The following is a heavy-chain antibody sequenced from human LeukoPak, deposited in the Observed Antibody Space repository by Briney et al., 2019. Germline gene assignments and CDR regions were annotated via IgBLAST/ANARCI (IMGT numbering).Heavy chain of an antibody. V-gene: IGHV3-23*01. D-gene: IGHD3-22*01. CDR2: ISGGGGNT. CDR1: GFTFSSYA. CDR3: AKTYYYDSSNYPPMDY. Sequence: PGGSLRLSCAASGFTFSSYAMSWVRQAPGEGLKWVSAISGGGGNTYYADSVKGRFTISRDNSKNTLYLQMSSLRAEDTAVYYCAKTYYYDSSNYPPMDYWGQGTLVTVSS. J-gene: IGHJ4*02.